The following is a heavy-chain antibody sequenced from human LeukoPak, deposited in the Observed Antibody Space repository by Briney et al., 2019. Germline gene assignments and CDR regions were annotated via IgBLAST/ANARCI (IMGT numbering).Heavy chain of an antibody. CDR1: GYTFTGYY. Sequence: ASVKVSCKASGYTFTGYYMHWVRQAPGLGLEWMGGIYPNSDATKNAQKFQGRVSITRDTSISTAYTELSGLRSDDTAVYYCGTLLSNGPFDYWGQGSLVTVSS. V-gene: IGHV1-2*02. CDR3: GTLLSNGPFDY. CDR2: IYPNSDAT. J-gene: IGHJ4*02.